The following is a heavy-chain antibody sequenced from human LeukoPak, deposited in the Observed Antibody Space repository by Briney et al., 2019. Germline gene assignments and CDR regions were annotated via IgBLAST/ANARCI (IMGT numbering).Heavy chain of an antibody. J-gene: IGHJ4*02. D-gene: IGHD5-24*01. CDR1: GGTFSSYA. CDR3: ARATRARARRWLHQYYFDY. V-gene: IGHV1-69*13. Sequence: GASVKVSCKASGGTFSSYAISWVRQAPGQGLEWMGGIIPVFGTANYAQKFQGRVTITADESTSTAYMELSSLRSEDTAVYYCARATRARARRWLHQYYFDYWGQGTLVTVSS. CDR2: IIPVFGTA.